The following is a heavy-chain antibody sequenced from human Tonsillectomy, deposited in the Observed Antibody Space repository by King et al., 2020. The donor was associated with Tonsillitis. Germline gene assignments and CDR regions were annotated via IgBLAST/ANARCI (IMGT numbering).Heavy chain of an antibody. V-gene: IGHV3-7*01. CDR3: ARDSSPRFDY. D-gene: IGHD6-13*01. CDR2: IKQDGSEK. Sequence: VQLVESGGGLVQPGGSLRLSCAASGFTFSSYWMSWVRQAPGKGLEWLSNIKQDGSEKYYVDSVKGRFTISRDNAKNSRYLQMNSLRAEDTAVYYCARDSSPRFDYWGQGTLVTVSS. J-gene: IGHJ4*02. CDR1: GFTFSSYW.